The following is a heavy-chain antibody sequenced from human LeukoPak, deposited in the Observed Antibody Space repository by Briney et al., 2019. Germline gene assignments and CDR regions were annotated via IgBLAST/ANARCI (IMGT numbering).Heavy chain of an antibody. D-gene: IGHD6-19*01. CDR3: ARDLKQFGGWLDY. J-gene: IGHJ4*02. V-gene: IGHV1-3*01. CDR2: ITAGNGNT. Sequence: GASVKVSCKASGYSFTNYAIHWVRQAPGQRLEWMGWITAGNGNTKYSQKFQDRVTITRDTSANTAYMELSSLRSEDTAVYYCARDLKQFGGWLDYWGQGTLVTVSS. CDR1: GYSFTNYA.